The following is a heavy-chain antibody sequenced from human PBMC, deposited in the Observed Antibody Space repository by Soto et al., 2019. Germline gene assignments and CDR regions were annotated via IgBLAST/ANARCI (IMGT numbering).Heavy chain of an antibody. V-gene: IGHV3-21*01. J-gene: IGHJ3*02. CDR2: ISSSSSYI. D-gene: IGHD3-22*01. Sequence: PGGSLRLSCAASGLTFSSYSMNWVRQAPGKGLEWVSSISSSSSYIYYADSVKGRFTISRDNAKNSLYLQMNSLRAEDTAVYYCARDGDYYDSSGYWSPHAFDIWGQGTMVTVSS. CDR1: GLTFSSYS. CDR3: ARDGDYYDSSGYWSPHAFDI.